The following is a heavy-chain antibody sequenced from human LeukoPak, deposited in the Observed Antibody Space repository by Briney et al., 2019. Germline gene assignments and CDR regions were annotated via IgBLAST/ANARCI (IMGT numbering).Heavy chain of an antibody. J-gene: IGHJ4*02. CDR3: AKERQTGDYFTSDY. D-gene: IGHD4-17*01. Sequence: GGSLRLSCTASGFTFSSYTMSWVRQAPGEGLEWLSAINGRGITYYAGSVKGRFTISRDNSENTLYLQMNSLTVDDTAVYFCAKERQTGDYFTSDYWGQGTLVTVSS. V-gene: IGHV3-23*01. CDR1: GFTFSSYT. CDR2: INGRGIT.